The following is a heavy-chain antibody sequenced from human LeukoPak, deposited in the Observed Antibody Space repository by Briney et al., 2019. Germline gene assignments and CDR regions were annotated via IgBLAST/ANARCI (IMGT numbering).Heavy chain of an antibody. J-gene: IGHJ5*02. CDR3: ARDLGWFDP. CDR2: IYYSGST. CDR1: GGSISSYY. Sequence: PSEALSLTCTVSGGSISSYYWSWIRQPPGKGLEWIGYIYYSGSTNYNPSLKSRVTISVDTSKNQFSLKLSSVTAAGTAVYYRARDLGWFDPWGRGTLVTVSS. V-gene: IGHV4-59*01.